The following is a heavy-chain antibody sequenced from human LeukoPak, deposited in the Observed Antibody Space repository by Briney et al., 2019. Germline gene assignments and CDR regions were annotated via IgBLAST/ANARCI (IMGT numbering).Heavy chain of an antibody. Sequence: SETLSLTCTVSGGSISSSSYYWGWIRQPPGKGLEWIGSIYYSGSTYYNPSLKSRVTIPVDTSKNQFSLKLSSVTAADTAVYYCARHQDIVVVVAAPFDYWGQGTLVTVSS. CDR1: GGSISSSSYY. V-gene: IGHV4-39*01. D-gene: IGHD2-15*01. CDR3: ARHQDIVVVVAAPFDY. CDR2: IYYSGST. J-gene: IGHJ4*02.